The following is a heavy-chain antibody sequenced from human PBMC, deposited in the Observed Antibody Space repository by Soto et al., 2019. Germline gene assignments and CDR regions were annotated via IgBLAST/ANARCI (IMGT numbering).Heavy chain of an antibody. J-gene: IGHJ6*03. CDR2: IYPGDSDT. CDR3: ARTLRYFDAYYYMDV. CDR1: GYSFTSYL. D-gene: IGHD3-9*01. Sequence: GESLKISCKGSGYSFTSYLIGWVRQMPGKGLEWMGIIYPGDSDTRYSPSFQGQVTISADKSISTAYLQWSSLKASDTAMYYCARTLRYFDAYYYMDVWGKGTTVTVSS. V-gene: IGHV5-51*01.